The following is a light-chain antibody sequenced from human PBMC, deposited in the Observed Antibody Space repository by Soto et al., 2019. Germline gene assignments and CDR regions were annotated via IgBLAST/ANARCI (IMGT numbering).Light chain of an antibody. CDR1: QSISTW. CDR2: QAS. J-gene: IGKJ4*01. Sequence: DIQMTQSPSALSASVGDRVTITCRASQSISTWLAWYQQKPGKAPKLLIFQASSLESGVPSRFSGSGSGTQFTLTISSLQPDDFATFYCQQYNSYPLTFDGGTKVEIK. V-gene: IGKV1-5*03. CDR3: QQYNSYPLT.